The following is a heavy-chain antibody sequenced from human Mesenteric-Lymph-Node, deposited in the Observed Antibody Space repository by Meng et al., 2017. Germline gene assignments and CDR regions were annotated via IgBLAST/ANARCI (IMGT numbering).Heavy chain of an antibody. D-gene: IGHD6-19*01. J-gene: IGHJ4*02. CDR3: ARSSSSGWRPLGY. Sequence: GESLKISCAASGFTFSSYSMNWVRQAPGKGLEWVSSISSSSSYIYYADSVKGRFTISRDNAKNSLYLQMNSLRAEDTAVYYCARSSSSGWRPLGYWGQGTLVTVSS. CDR2: ISSSSSYI. V-gene: IGHV3-21*01. CDR1: GFTFSSYS.